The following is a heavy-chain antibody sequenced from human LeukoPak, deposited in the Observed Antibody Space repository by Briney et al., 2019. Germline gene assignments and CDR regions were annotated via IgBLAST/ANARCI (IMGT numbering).Heavy chain of an antibody. CDR3: ARGMSRYSSGWFDP. CDR2: MNPNSGNT. Sequence: ASVKVSCKASGYTLTSYDINWVRQATGQGLEWMGWMNPNSGNTGYAQKFQGRVTMTRNTSISTAYMELSSLRSEDTAVYYCARGMSRYSSGWFDPWGQGTLVTVSS. CDR1: GYTLTSYD. J-gene: IGHJ5*02. D-gene: IGHD6-19*01. V-gene: IGHV1-8*01.